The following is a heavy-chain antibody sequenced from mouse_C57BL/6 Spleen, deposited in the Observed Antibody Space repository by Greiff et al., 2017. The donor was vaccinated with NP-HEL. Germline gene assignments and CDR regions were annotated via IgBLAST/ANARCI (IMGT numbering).Heavy chain of an antibody. CDR3: ARGENYDDYFDY. D-gene: IGHD2-4*01. J-gene: IGHJ2*01. V-gene: IGHV1-55*01. Sequence: VQLQQPGAELVKPGASVKMSCKASGYTFTSYWITWVKQRPGQGLEWIGDIYPGSGSTNYNEKFKSKATLTVDTSSSTAYMQLSSLTSEDSAVYYCARGENYDDYFDYWGQGTTLTVSS. CDR2: IYPGSGST. CDR1: GYTFTSYW.